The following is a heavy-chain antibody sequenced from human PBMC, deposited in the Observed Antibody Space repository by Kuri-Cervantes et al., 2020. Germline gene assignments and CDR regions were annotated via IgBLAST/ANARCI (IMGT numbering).Heavy chain of an antibody. CDR1: GGSINSSTYY. Sequence: SETLSLTCTVSGGSINSSTYYWGWIRQPPGKGLEWIGTVYYSGSTYYNPSLKSRVTISVDTSKNQFSLSLTSVTAADTALYYCARRTGCSGSPCSFDYWGQGTLVTVSS. J-gene: IGHJ4*02. CDR2: VYYSGST. V-gene: IGHV4-39*07. D-gene: IGHD3-22*01. CDR3: ARRTGCSGSPCSFDY.